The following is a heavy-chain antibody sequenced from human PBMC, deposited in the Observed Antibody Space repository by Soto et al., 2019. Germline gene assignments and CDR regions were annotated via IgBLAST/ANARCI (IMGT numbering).Heavy chain of an antibody. CDR2: ISANSGNT. V-gene: IGHV1-18*01. Sequence: QAQLVQSGTEVEKPGASVKVSCKASGYTFTSYAISWVRQAPGQGLEWMGWISANSGNTNYAQKLQGRVTMTADTSTSTAYMELRSLRSDDTAVYYCARGWGGIVVAGTRLDYWGQGTLVTVSS. J-gene: IGHJ4*02. D-gene: IGHD6-19*01. CDR3: ARGWGGIVVAGTRLDY. CDR1: GYTFTSYA.